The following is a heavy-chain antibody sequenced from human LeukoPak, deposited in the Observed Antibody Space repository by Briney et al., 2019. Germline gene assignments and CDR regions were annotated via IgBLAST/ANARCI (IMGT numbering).Heavy chain of an antibody. Sequence: SETLSLTCTVSGGSISSYFWSWIRQPPGKGLEWIGYIHYSGSTNYNPSLKSRVTISVDTSKNQFSLKLSSVTAADPAVYYCARPTTAGYYYYGMDVWSQGTTVTVSS. V-gene: IGHV4-59*08. J-gene: IGHJ6*02. CDR2: IHYSGST. D-gene: IGHD1-26*01. CDR3: ARPTTAGYYYYGMDV. CDR1: GGSISSYF.